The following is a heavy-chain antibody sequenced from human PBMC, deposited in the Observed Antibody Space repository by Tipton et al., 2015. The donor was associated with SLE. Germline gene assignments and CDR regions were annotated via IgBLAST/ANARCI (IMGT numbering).Heavy chain of an antibody. Sequence: TLSLTCAVYGGSFSGYYWSWIRQPPGKGLEWIGEINHSGSTNYNPSLKSRVTISVDTSKNQFSLKLSSVTAADTDVYYCARRGGDAFDIWGQGTMVTVSS. J-gene: IGHJ3*02. CDR1: GGSFSGYY. V-gene: IGHV4-34*01. D-gene: IGHD6-25*01. CDR3: ARRGGDAFDI. CDR2: INHSGST.